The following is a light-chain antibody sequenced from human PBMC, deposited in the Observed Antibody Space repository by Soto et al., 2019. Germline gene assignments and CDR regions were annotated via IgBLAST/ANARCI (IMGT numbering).Light chain of an antibody. J-gene: IGLJ3*02. CDR3: CSYAGSSTWV. CDR1: SSDVGIYNL. Sequence: QSVLTQPASVSGSPGQSITISCTGTSSDVGIYNLVSWYQQHPGKAPKVMTYEVSKRPSGVSNRFSGSKSGNTASLTISGLQAEDEADYYCCSYAGSSTWVFGGGTKLTVL. V-gene: IGLV2-23*02. CDR2: EVS.